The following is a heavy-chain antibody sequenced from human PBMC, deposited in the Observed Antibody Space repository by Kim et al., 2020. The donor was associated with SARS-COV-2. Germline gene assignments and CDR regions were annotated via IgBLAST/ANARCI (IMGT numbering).Heavy chain of an antibody. CDR1: GFTFSTYG. Sequence: LSLTCAASGFTFSTYGIHWVRHAPGKGLEWVAVITSDGSNKYYADSVKGRFTISRDNSKNTLYLQMNSLKPEDTAVYYCAKTGRGFDYWGQGTLVTV. CDR3: AKTGRGFDY. J-gene: IGHJ4*02. V-gene: IGHV3-30*18. CDR2: ITSDGSNK. D-gene: IGHD1-26*01.